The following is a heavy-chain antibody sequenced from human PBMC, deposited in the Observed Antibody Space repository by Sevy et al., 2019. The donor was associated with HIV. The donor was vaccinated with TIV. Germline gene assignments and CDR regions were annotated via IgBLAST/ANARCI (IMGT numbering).Heavy chain of an antibody. Sequence: SETLSLTCTVSGGSVSSGSYYWSWIRQPPGKGLEWIGYIYYSGSTNYHPSLKSRVTISVDTSKNQFSLKLSSVTAADTAMYYCATGIAAAGTTFDYWGQGTLVTVSS. J-gene: IGHJ4*02. D-gene: IGHD6-13*01. CDR1: GGSVSSGSYY. V-gene: IGHV4-61*01. CDR3: ATGIAAAGTTFDY. CDR2: IYYSGST.